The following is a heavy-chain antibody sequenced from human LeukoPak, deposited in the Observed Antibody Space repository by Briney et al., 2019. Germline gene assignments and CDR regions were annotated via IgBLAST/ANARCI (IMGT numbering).Heavy chain of an antibody. J-gene: IGHJ4*02. Sequence: SETLSLTCTVSGGSISSYYWSWIRQPPGKGLEWIGYIYYSGSTNYNPSLKSRVTISVDTSKNQFSLKLSSVTAADTAVYYCARERAARGGNYFDYWGQGTLVTVSS. V-gene: IGHV4-59*01. CDR1: GGSISSYY. CDR2: IYYSGST. CDR3: ARERAARGGNYFDY. D-gene: IGHD6-6*01.